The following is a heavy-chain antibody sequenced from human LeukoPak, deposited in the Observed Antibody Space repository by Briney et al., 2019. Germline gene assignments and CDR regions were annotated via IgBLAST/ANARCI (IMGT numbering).Heavy chain of an antibody. CDR3: AREILAPGKTHDY. J-gene: IGHJ4*02. V-gene: IGHV3-74*01. Sequence: GGSLRLSCAASGFTFSNYWMHWVCQVPGKGLVWVSRINDDGSATFYADSVKGRFTISRDNAKNTLFLQINILRAEDTAVYYCAREILAPGKTHDYWGQGTLVTVSS. CDR1: GFTFSNYW. CDR2: INDDGSAT.